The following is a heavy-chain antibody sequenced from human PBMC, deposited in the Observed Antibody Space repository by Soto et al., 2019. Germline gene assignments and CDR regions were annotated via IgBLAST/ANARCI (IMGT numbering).Heavy chain of an antibody. Sequence: SETLSLTCTVSGGSISSYYWSWIRQPAGKGLEWIGRIYTSGSTNYNPYLKSRVTMSVDTSKNQFSLKLSSVTAADTAVYYCARSIVVVPAAIRGEGAFDYWGQGTLVTVSS. CDR2: IYTSGST. J-gene: IGHJ4*02. CDR3: ARSIVVVPAAIRGEGAFDY. V-gene: IGHV4-4*07. D-gene: IGHD2-2*02. CDR1: GGSISSYY.